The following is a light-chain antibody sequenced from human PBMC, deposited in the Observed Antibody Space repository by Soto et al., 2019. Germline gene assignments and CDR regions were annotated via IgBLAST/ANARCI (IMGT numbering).Light chain of an antibody. J-gene: IGLJ1*01. CDR2: EVS. V-gene: IGLV2-18*02. Sequence: QSALTQPPSVSGSPGQSVTISCTGTSSDVGSYNRVSWYQQPPGTAPKLMIYEVSTRPSGVPDRFSGSKSGNTASLTISGLQAEDEADYYCSSYTSSSTLVFGTGTKLTVL. CDR1: SSDVGSYNR. CDR3: SSYTSSSTLV.